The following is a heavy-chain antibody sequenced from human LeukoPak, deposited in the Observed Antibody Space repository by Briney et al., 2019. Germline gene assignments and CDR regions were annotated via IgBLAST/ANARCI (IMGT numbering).Heavy chain of an antibody. CDR2: SNPIGGST. Sequence: ASVKVSCKASGYTFTSYYMHWVRQAPGQGLEWMGISNPIGGSTSYSQKFQGRVTMTRDTSTSTVYMDLSSLRSEDTAVYYCARDREYYDSSGFGCWFDPWGQGTLVTVSS. CDR1: GYTFTSYY. CDR3: ARDREYYDSSGFGCWFDP. D-gene: IGHD3-22*01. V-gene: IGHV1-46*01. J-gene: IGHJ5*02.